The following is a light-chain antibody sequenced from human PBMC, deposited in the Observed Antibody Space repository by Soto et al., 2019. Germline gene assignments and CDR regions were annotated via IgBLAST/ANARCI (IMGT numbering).Light chain of an antibody. Sequence: EIVMTQSPATLSFSPVERAALSCRASQSVSSNLAWYQQKPGQAPRLLIYGVYTRAPGIPARFSGSGSGTEFTLTISSLQSEDFAVYYCQQYHSWPPRTFGQGTKVDIK. CDR3: QQYHSWPPRT. CDR1: QSVSSN. CDR2: GVY. J-gene: IGKJ1*01. V-gene: IGKV3D-15*01.